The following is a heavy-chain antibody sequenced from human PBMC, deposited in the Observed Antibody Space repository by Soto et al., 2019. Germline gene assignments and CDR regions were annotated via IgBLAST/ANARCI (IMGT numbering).Heavy chain of an antibody. V-gene: IGHV4-31*03. J-gene: IGHJ6*02. Sequence: TMSLTCTVSRGSVLRGCSGGSSNTQPPGQGLEWIGYIYYRGSTYDNPSLKSRVTISVDTSKNQFSQKLSSATAADTAVYYCARLERYQLLKRYYYYGMYVCGQRTTVTVSS. D-gene: IGHD2-2*01. CDR3: ARLERYQLLKRYYYYGMYV. CDR2: IYYRGST. CDR1: RGSVLRGCSG.